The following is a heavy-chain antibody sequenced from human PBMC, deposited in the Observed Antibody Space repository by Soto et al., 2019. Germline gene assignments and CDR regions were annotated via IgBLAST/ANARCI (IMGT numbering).Heavy chain of an antibody. CDR1: GGTFSSYT. D-gene: IGHD3-3*01. J-gene: IGHJ3*02. CDR3: ARDLQVFGVVILKTDAFDI. V-gene: IGHV1-69*04. CDR2: IIPILGIA. Sequence: SVKVSCKASGGTFSSYTISWVRQAPGQGLEWMGRIIPILGIANYAQKFQGRVTITADKSTSTAYMELSSLRSEDTAVYYCARDLQVFGVVILKTDAFDIWGQGTMVTVSS.